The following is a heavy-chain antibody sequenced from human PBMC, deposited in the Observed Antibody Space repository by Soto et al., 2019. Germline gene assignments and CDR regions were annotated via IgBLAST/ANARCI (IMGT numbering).Heavy chain of an antibody. J-gene: IGHJ6*02. V-gene: IGHV3-21*01. CDR2: ISSSSYI. CDR1: GFTFSSYS. CDR3: ARVSIADGSYYYSGMDV. Sequence: GGSLRLSCAASGFTFSSYSMNWVRQAPGKGLEWVSSISSSSYIYYADSVKGRFTISRDNAKNSLYLQMNSLRAEDTAVYYCARVSIADGSYYYSGMDVWGQGTTVTVSS. D-gene: IGHD6-13*01.